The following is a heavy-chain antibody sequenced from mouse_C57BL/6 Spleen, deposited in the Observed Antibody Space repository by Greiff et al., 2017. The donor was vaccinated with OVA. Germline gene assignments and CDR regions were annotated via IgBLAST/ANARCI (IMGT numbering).Heavy chain of an antibody. V-gene: IGHV5-4*01. CDR2: ISDGGSYT. CDR1: GFTFSSYA. CDR3: ARDEEGYDPPWFAY. D-gene: IGHD2-3*01. J-gene: IGHJ3*01. Sequence: EVKLMESGGGLVKPGGSLKLSCAASGFTFSSYAMSWVRQTPEKRLEWVATISDGGSYTYYPDNVKGRFTISIDKAKNNLYLQMSHLKSEDTAMYYCARDEEGYDPPWFAYWGQGTLVTVSA.